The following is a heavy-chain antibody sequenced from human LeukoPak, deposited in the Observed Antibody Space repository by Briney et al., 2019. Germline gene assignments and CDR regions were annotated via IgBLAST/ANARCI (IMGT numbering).Heavy chain of an antibody. CDR1: GFTFDNYV. CDR3: ARVLGGYYHDGMDV. Sequence: GGSLRLSCAASGFTFDNYVMHWVRQAPGKGLEWVAFVRYDETNKYYADSVKGRFTISRDNSKNTLYLQMNSLRAEDTAVYYCARVLGGYYHDGMDVWGQGTTVTVSS. V-gene: IGHV3-30*02. CDR2: VRYDETNK. D-gene: IGHD3-22*01. J-gene: IGHJ6*02.